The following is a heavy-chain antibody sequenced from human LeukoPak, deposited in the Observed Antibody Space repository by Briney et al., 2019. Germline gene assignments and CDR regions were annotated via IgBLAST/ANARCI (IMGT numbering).Heavy chain of an antibody. CDR2: IYYSGST. Sequence: SETLSLTCTVSGGSISSYYWSWIRQPPGKGLEWIGYIYYSGSTNYNPSLKGRVTISVDTSKNQFSLKLSSVTAADTAVYYCARTAGTGGGWFDPWGQGTLVTVSS. V-gene: IGHV4-59*01. CDR1: GGSISSYY. J-gene: IGHJ5*02. CDR3: ARTAGTGGGWFDP. D-gene: IGHD6-13*01.